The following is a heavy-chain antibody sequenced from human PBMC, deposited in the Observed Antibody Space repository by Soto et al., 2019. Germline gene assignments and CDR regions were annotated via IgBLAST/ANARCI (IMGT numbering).Heavy chain of an antibody. Sequence: QVQLVQSGAEVKKPGSSVKVSCKASGGTFSSYTISWVRQAPEQGLEWMGRILPILGIANYAQKFQGRVTITADKSTTTTYMELSGLRSEETAVYYCAGDGYGSGGSCYCVAYGSQGTLVTFSA. J-gene: IGHJ4*02. CDR3: AGDGYGSGGSCYCVAY. CDR1: GGTFSSYT. D-gene: IGHD2-15*01. CDR2: ILPILGIA. V-gene: IGHV1-69*08.